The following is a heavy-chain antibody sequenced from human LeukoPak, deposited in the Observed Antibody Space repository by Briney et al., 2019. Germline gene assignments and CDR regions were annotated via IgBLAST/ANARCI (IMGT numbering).Heavy chain of an antibody. J-gene: IGHJ4*02. Sequence: SETLSLTCTVSGGSISSYYWSWIRQPPGKGLECIGYIYYSGSPNYNPSFKSRVTISVDTSKNQFSLKLSSVTAADTAVCYCARGTGSFDYWGQGTLVTVSS. CDR2: IYYSGSP. D-gene: IGHD1-14*01. V-gene: IGHV4-59*01. CDR1: GGSISSYY. CDR3: ARGTGSFDY.